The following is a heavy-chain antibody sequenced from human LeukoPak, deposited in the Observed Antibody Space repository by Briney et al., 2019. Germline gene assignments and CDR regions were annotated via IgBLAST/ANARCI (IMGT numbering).Heavy chain of an antibody. J-gene: IGHJ4*02. D-gene: IGHD3-16*01. Sequence: PGGSLRLSCAASGFTFSSYSMNWVRQAPGKGLEWVSYISSASSTIYYADSVKGRFTISRDNAKNSLYLQMNSLRAEDTAVYYCATWGSAPLDYWGQGTLVTVSS. CDR3: ATWGSAPLDY. CDR1: GFTFSSYS. V-gene: IGHV3-48*04. CDR2: ISSASSTI.